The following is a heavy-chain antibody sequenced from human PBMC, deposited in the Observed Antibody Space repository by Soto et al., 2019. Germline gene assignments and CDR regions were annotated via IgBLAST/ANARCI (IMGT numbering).Heavy chain of an antibody. CDR3: ARQYCSGGSCYGLGFDY. V-gene: IGHV5-51*01. Sequence: GESLKISCKGSGYSFTSYWIGWVRQMPGKGLEWMGIIYPGDSDTRYSPSFQGQVTISADKSISTAYLQWSSLKASDTAMYYCARQYCSGGSCYGLGFDYWGQGTLVTVS. D-gene: IGHD2-15*01. CDR2: IYPGDSDT. CDR1: GYSFTSYW. J-gene: IGHJ4*02.